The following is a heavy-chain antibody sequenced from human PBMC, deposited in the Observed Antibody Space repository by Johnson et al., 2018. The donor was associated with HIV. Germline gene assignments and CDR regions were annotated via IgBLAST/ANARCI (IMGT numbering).Heavy chain of an antibody. V-gene: IGHV3-13*01. D-gene: IGHD3-22*01. CDR3: AKAREYDSTGHDAFDI. Sequence: VQLVESGGGVVRPGGSLRLSCAASGFTFSSYDMHWVRQATGKGLEWVSAIGTAGDTYYPGSVKGRFTISRENAKNTLYLQMNSLRAEDTAVYYCAKAREYDSTGHDAFDIWGQGTMVTVSS. CDR2: IGTAGDT. CDR1: GFTFSSYD. J-gene: IGHJ3*02.